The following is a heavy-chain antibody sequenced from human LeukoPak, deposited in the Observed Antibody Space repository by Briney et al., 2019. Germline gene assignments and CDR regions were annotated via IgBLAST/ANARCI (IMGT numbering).Heavy chain of an antibody. D-gene: IGHD1-26*01. V-gene: IGHV3-7*05. CDR3: ARNPPRYFN. Sequence: PTGGSLRLSCAASGFTFSSYGMIWVRQAPGKGLEWVANIQQDGSEKYYVDSVKGRFTISRDNAKNSLYLQMNSLRAEDTAVYYCARNPPRYFNWGQGTLVTVSS. CDR2: IQQDGSEK. J-gene: IGHJ4*02. CDR1: GFTFSSYG.